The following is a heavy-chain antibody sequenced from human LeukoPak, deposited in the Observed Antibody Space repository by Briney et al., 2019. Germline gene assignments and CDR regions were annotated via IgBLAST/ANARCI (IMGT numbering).Heavy chain of an antibody. J-gene: IGHJ5*02. CDR3: ARDSDFGTNWFDP. V-gene: IGHV4-31*03. CDR2: IYYSGST. CDR1: GGSISSGDYY. Sequence: PSETLSLTCTVSGGSISSGDYYWSWIRQHPGTGLEWIGYIYYSGSTYYNPSLKSRVTISVDTSKNQFSLKLSSVTAADTAVYYCARDSDFGTNWFDPWGQGTLVTVSS. D-gene: IGHD3/OR15-3a*01.